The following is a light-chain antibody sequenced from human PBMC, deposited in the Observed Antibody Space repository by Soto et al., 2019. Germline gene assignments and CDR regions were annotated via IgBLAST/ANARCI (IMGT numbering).Light chain of an antibody. CDR1: SGHSSDT. CDR3: QAWDSGLSV. J-gene: IGLJ3*02. V-gene: IGLV4-69*01. CDR2: FKSDGSL. Sequence: QSVLSQSPSASASLGASVKLTCTLSSGHSSDTVAWHQQQLEKGPRYLMKFKSDGSLTDGEGIPHRFSGSSSGAERSLTISTLQSEDEADDYCQAWDSGLSVLGGGTKLTVL.